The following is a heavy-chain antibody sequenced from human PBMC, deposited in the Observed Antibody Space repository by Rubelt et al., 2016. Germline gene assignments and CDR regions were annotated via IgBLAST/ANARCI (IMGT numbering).Heavy chain of an antibody. V-gene: IGHV4-59*11. CDR3: ARKFCSNTGCFTVDY. Sequence: QVQLQESGPGLVKPSETLSLTCTVSGGSLSTHSWSWIRQPPGKALEWVAYAHYSGTNNSNPSLKSPATISKDTSKSQFSLKLTPVTAADTAVYYCARKFCSNTGCFTVDYWGPGNLVTVS. J-gene: IGHJ4*02. CDR1: GGSLSTHS. CDR2: AHYSGTN. D-gene: IGHD2-8*02.